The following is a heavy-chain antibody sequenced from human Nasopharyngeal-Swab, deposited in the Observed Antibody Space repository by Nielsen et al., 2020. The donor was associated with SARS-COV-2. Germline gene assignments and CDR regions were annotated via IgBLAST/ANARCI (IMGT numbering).Heavy chain of an antibody. CDR1: GFTFSDYY. CDR2: ISSSSSYI. V-gene: IGHV3-11*06. Sequence: GESLKISCAASGFTFSDYYMSWIRQAPGKGLEWVSYISSSSSYIYYADSVKGRFTISRDNPKNSLYLQMNSLRAEDTAVYYCARDGLDYDFWSAYFMDVWGQGTTVTVSS. D-gene: IGHD3-3*01. CDR3: ARDGLDYDFWSAYFMDV. J-gene: IGHJ6*02.